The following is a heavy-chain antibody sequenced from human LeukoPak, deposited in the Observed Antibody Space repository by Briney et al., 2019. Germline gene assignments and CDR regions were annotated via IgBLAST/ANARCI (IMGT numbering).Heavy chain of an antibody. CDR1: GFTFSNYS. CDR2: ISSGSGTI. Sequence: GGSLRLSCATSGFTFSNYSMNWVRQAPGKGLEWVSYISSGSGTINYADSVKGRFTISRDNAKNSVSLQMNSLRAEDTAVYYCARDREYSSSLHYYYYYMDVWGKGTTVTVSS. CDR3: ARDREYSSSLHYYYYYMDV. D-gene: IGHD6-6*01. J-gene: IGHJ6*03. V-gene: IGHV3-48*01.